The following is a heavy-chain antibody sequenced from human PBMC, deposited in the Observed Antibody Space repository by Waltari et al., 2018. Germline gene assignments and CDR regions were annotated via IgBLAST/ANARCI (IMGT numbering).Heavy chain of an antibody. CDR2: ISSTSLYI. CDR1: DFTFSSYS. J-gene: IGHJ5*02. Sequence: EEQLVESGGVLVKPGGSLRLSGAASDFTFSSYSMTWVRQAPGKGLEWVASISSTSLYIYYADSVKGRFTISRDNAKNSLYLQMNSLRAEDTAVYYCARGFWFATVSTFTWFDPWGQGTLVTVSS. V-gene: IGHV3-21*01. CDR3: ARGFWFATVSTFTWFDP. D-gene: IGHD4-17*01.